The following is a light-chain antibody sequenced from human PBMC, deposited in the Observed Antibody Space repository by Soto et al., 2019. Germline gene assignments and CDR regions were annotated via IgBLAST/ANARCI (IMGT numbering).Light chain of an antibody. CDR1: QDISNY. CDR3: QQYDNLPLT. Sequence: DLQMTQSPSSPSASVGDKVTITCQASQDISNYLNWYQQKPGKAPKLLIYDASNLETGVPSRFSGSGSGTDFTFTISSLQPEDIATYYCQQYDNLPLTFGGGTKVDI. CDR2: DAS. V-gene: IGKV1-33*01. J-gene: IGKJ4*01.